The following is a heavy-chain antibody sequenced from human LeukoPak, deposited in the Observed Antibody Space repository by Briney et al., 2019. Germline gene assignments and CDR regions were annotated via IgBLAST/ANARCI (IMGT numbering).Heavy chain of an antibody. D-gene: IGHD3-9*01. V-gene: IGHV4-59*01. Sequence: SETLSLTCLVSGGSISSYYGSWIRQPPGKGQGWNGYIYYSGSTNYNPSLKSRVTISVDTSKNQFSLKLSSVTAAGTAVYYCARVVDRSLTVWGQGTLVTVSS. J-gene: IGHJ4*02. CDR1: GGSISSYY. CDR3: ARVVDRSLTV. CDR2: IYYSGST.